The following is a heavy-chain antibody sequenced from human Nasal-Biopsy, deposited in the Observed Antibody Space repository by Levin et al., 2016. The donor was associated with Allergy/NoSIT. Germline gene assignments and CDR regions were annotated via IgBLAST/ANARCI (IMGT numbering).Heavy chain of an antibody. V-gene: IGHV1-2*02. J-gene: IGHJ4*02. D-gene: IGHD6-19*01. Sequence: ASVKVSCKASGYTFTDYYMHWVRQAPGQGLEWMGWINPNSGDTKYAQKFQGQGRVTMTRDSSISTAYMELSGLTSDDTAVYYCARTVAYVSRGWYPFYDYWGQGTLITVSS. CDR2: INPNSGDT. CDR3: ARTVAYVSRGWYPFYDY. CDR1: GYTFTDYY.